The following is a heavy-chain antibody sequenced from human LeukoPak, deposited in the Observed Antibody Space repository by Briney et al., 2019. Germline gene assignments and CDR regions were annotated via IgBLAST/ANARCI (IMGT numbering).Heavy chain of an antibody. J-gene: IGHJ4*02. Sequence: GGSLRLSCAASGFTFSSYAISWVRQAPGQGLEWMGRIIPILGIANYAQKFQGRVTITADKSTSTAYMELSSLRSEDTAVYYCARDQAGDGYNSIDYWGQGTLVTVSS. V-gene: IGHV1-69*04. D-gene: IGHD5-24*01. CDR1: GFTFSSYA. CDR2: IIPILGIA. CDR3: ARDQAGDGYNSIDY.